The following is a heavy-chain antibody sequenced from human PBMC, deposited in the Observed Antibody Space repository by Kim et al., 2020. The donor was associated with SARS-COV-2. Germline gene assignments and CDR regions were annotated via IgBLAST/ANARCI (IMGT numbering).Heavy chain of an antibody. CDR1: GFTVSSNY. CDR3: ARTRGLELRFPHSWFDP. J-gene: IGHJ5*02. CDR2: IYSGGST. D-gene: IGHD1-7*01. V-gene: IGHV3-53*01. Sequence: GGSLRLSCAASGFTVSSNYMSWVRQAPGKGLEWVSVIYSGGSTYYADSVKGRFTISRDNSKNTLYLQMNSLGAEDTAVYYCARTRGLELRFPHSWFDPWGQGTLVTVSS.